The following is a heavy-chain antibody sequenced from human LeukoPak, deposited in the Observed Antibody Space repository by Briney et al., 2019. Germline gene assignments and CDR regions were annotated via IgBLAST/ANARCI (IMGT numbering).Heavy chain of an antibody. CDR2: INPSGCGT. D-gene: IGHD2-2*01. V-gene: IGHV1-46*01. CDR1: GYTFTSYY. J-gene: IGHJ4*02. CDR3: TSPGGYCSSTSCYYY. Sequence: SSVNVSCKASGYTFTSYYMHWVRQAAGQGLKWMGIINPSGCGTSYAQKYQLRVTMTRDMSTSTVYMELSSLRSEDTAGYCCTSPGGYCSSTSCYYYWGQGTLVTVSS.